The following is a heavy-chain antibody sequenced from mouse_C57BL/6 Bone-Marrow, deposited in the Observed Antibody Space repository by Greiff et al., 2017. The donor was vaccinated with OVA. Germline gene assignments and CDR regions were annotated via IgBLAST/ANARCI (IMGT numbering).Heavy chain of an antibody. V-gene: IGHV1-55*01. CDR3: ARYPYCDY. CDR1: GYTFTSYW. Sequence: QVQLQQPGAELVKPGASVKMSCKASGYTFTSYWITWVKQRPGQGLEWIGDIYPGSGSTNYNEKFKSKATLTVETSSSTAYMQLSSLTSEDSAVYYCARYPYCDYWGQGTTLTVSS. J-gene: IGHJ2*01. CDR2: IYPGSGST.